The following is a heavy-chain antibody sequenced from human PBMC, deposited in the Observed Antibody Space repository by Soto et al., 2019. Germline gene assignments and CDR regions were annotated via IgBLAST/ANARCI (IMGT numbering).Heavy chain of an antibody. CDR3: ARDRTPYQLLANWFDP. J-gene: IGHJ5*02. CDR2: ISAYNGNT. V-gene: IGHV1-18*01. Sequence: QVQLVQSGAEVKKPGASVKVSCKASGYTFTSYGISWVRQAPGQGLEWMGWISAYNGNTNYAQKLQGRVTMTTDTSRSTAYMELRSLRSDDTAVYYCARDRTPYQLLANWFDPWGHGTLVTVSS. CDR1: GYTFTSYG. D-gene: IGHD2-2*01.